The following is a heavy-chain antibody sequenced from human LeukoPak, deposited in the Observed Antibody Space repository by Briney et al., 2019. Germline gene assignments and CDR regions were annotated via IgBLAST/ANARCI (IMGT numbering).Heavy chain of an antibody. Sequence: GGSLRLSCAASGFTFSSYAMSWVRQAPGKGLEWVSAISGSGGSTYYADSVKGRFTISRDNSKNTLYLQMNSLRAEDTAVYYCARDGSYGSGTFIGYYLDYWGQGTLVTVSS. CDR1: GFTFSSYA. CDR2: ISGSGGST. CDR3: ARDGSYGSGTFIGYYLDY. V-gene: IGHV3-23*01. D-gene: IGHD3-10*01. J-gene: IGHJ4*02.